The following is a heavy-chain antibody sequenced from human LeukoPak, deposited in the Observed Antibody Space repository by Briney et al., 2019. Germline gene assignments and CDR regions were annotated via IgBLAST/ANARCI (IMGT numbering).Heavy chain of an antibody. CDR1: GYTFTSYD. CDR2: MNPNSGNT. D-gene: IGHD4-11*01. CDR3: ARWATVTSYYFDY. V-gene: IGHV1-8*03. J-gene: IGHJ4*02. Sequence: VASVKVSCKASGYTFTSYDINWVRQATGQGLEWMGWMNPNSGNTGYAQKFQGRVTITRNTSISTAYMELSSLRSEDTAVYYCARWATVTSYYFDYWGQGTLVTVSS.